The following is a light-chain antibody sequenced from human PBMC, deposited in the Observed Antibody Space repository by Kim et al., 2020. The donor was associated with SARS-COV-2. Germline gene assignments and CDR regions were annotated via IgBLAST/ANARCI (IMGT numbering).Light chain of an antibody. CDR1: QGISGY. CDR3: QQYYSYPPT. J-gene: IGKJ4*01. Sequence: GDRVTITCRASQGISGYLAWYQQKPGKAPGLLIYATSTLQSGVPSRFSGSGSGTDFTLTISSLQSEDFATYYCQQYYSYPPTFGGGTKVDIK. CDR2: ATS. V-gene: IGKV1-8*01.